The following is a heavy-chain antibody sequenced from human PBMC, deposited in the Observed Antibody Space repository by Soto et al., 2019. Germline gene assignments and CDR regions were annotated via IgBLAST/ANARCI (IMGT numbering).Heavy chain of an antibody. J-gene: IGHJ5*02. V-gene: IGHV3-23*01. CDR3: AKARLKGIAVAGSFDT. CDR2: ISGSGGST. CDR1: GFTFSSYA. Sequence: GGSLRLSCAASGFTFSSYAMSWVRQAPGKGLEWVSAISGSGGSTYYADSVKGRFTISRDNSKNTLYLQMNSLRAEDTAVYYCAKARLKGIAVAGSFDTWGQGTLVTVSS. D-gene: IGHD6-19*01.